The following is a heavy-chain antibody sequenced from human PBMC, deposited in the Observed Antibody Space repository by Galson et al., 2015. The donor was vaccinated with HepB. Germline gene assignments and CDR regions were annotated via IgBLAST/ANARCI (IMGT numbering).Heavy chain of an antibody. CDR2: VSSDAKNQ. D-gene: IGHD1-1*01. J-gene: IGHJ6*02. CDR3: ARSLKTGALYNHGVDV. V-gene: IGHV3-30*04. Sequence: SLRLSCAASGFTFSNYALHWVRQAPGKGLEWAAAVSSDAKNQIYADSVKGRFTISRDNPKNTLYLQMNSLGVEDTAMYYCARSLKTGALYNHGVDVWGQGTTVAVSS. CDR1: GFTFSNYA.